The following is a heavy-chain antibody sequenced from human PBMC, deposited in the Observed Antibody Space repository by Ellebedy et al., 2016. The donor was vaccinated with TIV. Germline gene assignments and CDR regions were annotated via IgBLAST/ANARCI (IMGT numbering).Heavy chain of an antibody. V-gene: IGHV3-23*01. Sequence: GESLKISCAASGFSSGFSFSRYAMGWVRHAPGKGLEWVSGISGSGGSTYYADSVKGRFTISRDNSQSTLSLQMSSLRSEDTAVYYCVRDCTGVTCHDAFDFWGQGTMVTVSS. CDR3: VRDCTGVTCHDAFDF. CDR1: GFSSGFSFSRYA. D-gene: IGHD2-8*02. CDR2: ISGSGGST. J-gene: IGHJ3*01.